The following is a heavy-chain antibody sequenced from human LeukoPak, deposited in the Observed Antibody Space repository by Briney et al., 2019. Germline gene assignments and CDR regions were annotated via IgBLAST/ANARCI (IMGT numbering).Heavy chain of an antibody. CDR3: ARDMLRGSSSGYYYHYMDV. CDR1: GGTFSSYA. J-gene: IGHJ6*03. D-gene: IGHD6-6*01. V-gene: IGHV1-69*05. Sequence: GASVKVSCKASGGTFSSYAISWVRQAPGQGLEWMGGIIPIFGTANYAQKFQGRVTITTDESTSTAYMELSSLRSEDTAVYYCARDMLRGSSSGYYYHYMDVWGKGTTVTVSS. CDR2: IIPIFGTA.